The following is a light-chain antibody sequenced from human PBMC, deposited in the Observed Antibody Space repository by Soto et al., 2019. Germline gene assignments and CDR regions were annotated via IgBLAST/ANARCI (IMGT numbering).Light chain of an antibody. CDR3: QQYDSWPPT. CDR2: GAS. CDR1: QSVSTN. J-gene: IGKJ1*01. Sequence: EIVMTQSPAILSVSPGERATLSCRASQSVSTNLAWFQQKPGQTPRLLFNGASTRATGIPARFTGSGSGTEFILTISSLQSEDFAVYYCQQYDSWPPTFGQGTKGDIK. V-gene: IGKV3-15*01.